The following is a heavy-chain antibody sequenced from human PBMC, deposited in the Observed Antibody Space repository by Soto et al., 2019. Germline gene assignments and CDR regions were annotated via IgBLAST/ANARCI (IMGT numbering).Heavy chain of an antibody. CDR3: ARVKSSGWYLFSFIDY. D-gene: IGHD6-19*01. CDR2: MNPNSGNT. CDR1: GYTFTSYD. Sequence: ASVKVSCKASGYTFTSYDINWVRQATGQGLEWMGWMNPNSGNTGYAQKFQGRVTMTRNTSISTAYMELSSLRSEDTAVYYCARVKSSGWYLFSFIDYGGQGTLVTVS. V-gene: IGHV1-8*01. J-gene: IGHJ4*02.